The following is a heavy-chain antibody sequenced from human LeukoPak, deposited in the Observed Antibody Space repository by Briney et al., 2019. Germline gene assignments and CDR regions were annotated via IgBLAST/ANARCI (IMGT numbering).Heavy chain of an antibody. D-gene: IGHD6-13*01. Sequence: SETLSLTCAVYGGSFSGYYWSWIRQHPGKGLEWIGYIYYSGSTYYNPSLKSRVTISVDTSKNQFSLKLSSVTAADTAVYSYAREASSSRGAHSFDIWVQGTMVTVSS. CDR3: AREASSSRGAHSFDI. CDR2: IYYSGST. V-gene: IGHV4-31*11. J-gene: IGHJ3*02. CDR1: GGSFSGYY.